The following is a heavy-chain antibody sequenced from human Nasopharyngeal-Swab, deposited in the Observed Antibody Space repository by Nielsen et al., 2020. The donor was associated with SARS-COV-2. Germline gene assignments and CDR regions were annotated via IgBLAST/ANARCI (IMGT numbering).Heavy chain of an antibody. CDR1: GFIFKNYA. V-gene: IGHV3-23*01. Sequence: GESLKISCSASGFIFKNYAMSWVRQAPGKGLEWVSAISGSGGSTYYADSVKGRFTISRDNSKNTLYLQMNSLRAEDTAVYYCANLYPNYFDYWGQGTLVTVSS. D-gene: IGHD2-2*01. CDR2: ISGSGGST. J-gene: IGHJ4*02. CDR3: ANLYPNYFDY.